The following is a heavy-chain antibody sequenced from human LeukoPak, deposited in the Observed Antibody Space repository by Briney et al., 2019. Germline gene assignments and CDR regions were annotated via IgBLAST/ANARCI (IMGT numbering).Heavy chain of an antibody. Sequence: GGSLRLSCAASGFTFSVYAMNWVRQAPGKGLEWVSGITGSGDSTYYADSVKGRFTISRGNSKNTVYLQMNSLRVEDTAVYHCGKERYGSSSVVDYWGHGTLVTVSS. J-gene: IGHJ4*01. CDR2: ITGSGDST. CDR3: GKERYGSSSVVDY. V-gene: IGHV3-23*01. D-gene: IGHD6-6*01. CDR1: GFTFSVYA.